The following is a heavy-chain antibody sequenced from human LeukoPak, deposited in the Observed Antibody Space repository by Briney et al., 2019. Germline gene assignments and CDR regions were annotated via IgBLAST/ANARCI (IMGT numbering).Heavy chain of an antibody. V-gene: IGHV3-23*01. D-gene: IGHD6-19*01. Sequence: GGSLRLSCAASGFTFSSYAMSWVRQAPGKGLEWVSAISGSGGSTYYADSVKGRFTISRDNSKNTLYLQMNSLRAEDTAVYYCAKQVAGRAPGYYGMDVWGQGTTVTVSS. CDR3: AKQVAGRAPGYYGMDV. CDR2: ISGSGGST. J-gene: IGHJ6*02. CDR1: GFTFSSYA.